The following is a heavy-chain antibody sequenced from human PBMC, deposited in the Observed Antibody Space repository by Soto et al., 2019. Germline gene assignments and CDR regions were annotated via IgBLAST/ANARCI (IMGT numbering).Heavy chain of an antibody. D-gene: IGHD3-10*01. J-gene: IGHJ5*02. CDR1: GGSVSSGNNY. CDR3: ARAPDYYGSGDNNWFDP. CDR2: IYYSGST. Sequence: LSLTCTVSGGSVSSGNNYWSWIRQPPGKGLEWIGYIYYSGSTYYNPSLKSRVTISVDTSKNQFSLKLSSVTAADTAVYYCARAPDYYGSGDNNWFDPWGQGTLVTVPQ. V-gene: IGHV4-30-4*01.